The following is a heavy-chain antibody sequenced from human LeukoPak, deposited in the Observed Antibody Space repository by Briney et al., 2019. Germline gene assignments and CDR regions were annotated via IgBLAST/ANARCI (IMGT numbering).Heavy chain of an antibody. CDR2: INPNNGGT. V-gene: IGHV1-2*02. D-gene: IGHD3-22*01. Sequence: SVKLSCKASGYTFTDYYIHWVRQAPGQGLEWMGWINPNNGGTNYAQNFQGRVTMTRDTSISTAYVELSRLRSDDAAFYYCATTSYDNRGYYYLDYWGHGTLVTVSS. CDR1: GYTFTDYY. J-gene: IGHJ4*01. CDR3: ATTSYDNRGYYYLDY.